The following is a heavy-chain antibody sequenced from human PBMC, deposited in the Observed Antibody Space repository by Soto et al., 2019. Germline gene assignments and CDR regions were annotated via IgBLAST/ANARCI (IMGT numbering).Heavy chain of an antibody. V-gene: IGHV3-33*01. CDR2: IWFDGSDK. CDR1: GFTFSNYG. CDR3: ARLYCSSPSCYSVGAFEI. D-gene: IGHD2-2*01. Sequence: GGSLRLSCAASGFTFSNYGMHWVRQAPGKGLEWVALIWFDGSDKYYADSVKGRFTMSRDNSKNTVYLQMNSLRAEDTAMYYCARLYCSSPSCYSVGAFEIWGQWTRITVSS. J-gene: IGHJ3*02.